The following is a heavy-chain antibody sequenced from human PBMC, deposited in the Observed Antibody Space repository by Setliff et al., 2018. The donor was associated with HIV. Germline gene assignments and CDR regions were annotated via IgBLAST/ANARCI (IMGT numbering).Heavy chain of an antibody. CDR3: ARGHCSGTNCYGVDHYGMDV. D-gene: IGHD2-2*01. Sequence: SETLSLTCSVSGGSIDNNKYYWTWIRQPPGKGLEWTGSIYHTGRAYYNRSLESRLTISIDTSKNQFSLKLTSVTAADTAVYYCARGHCSGTNCYGVDHYGMDVWGQGTTVTVTS. CDR1: GGSIDNNKYY. CDR2: IYHTGRA. V-gene: IGHV4-39*07. J-gene: IGHJ6*02.